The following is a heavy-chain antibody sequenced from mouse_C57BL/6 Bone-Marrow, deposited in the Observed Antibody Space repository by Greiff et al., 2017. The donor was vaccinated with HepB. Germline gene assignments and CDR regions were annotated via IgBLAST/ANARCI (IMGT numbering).Heavy chain of an antibody. Sequence: EVQLKESGPELVKPGASVKISCKASGYSFTGYYMNWVKQSPEKSLEWIGEINPSTGGTTYNQKFKAKATLTVDKSSSTAYMQLKSLTSEDSAVYYCARLNDGYGKSFAYWGQGTLVTVSA. D-gene: IGHD2-3*01. V-gene: IGHV1-42*01. J-gene: IGHJ3*01. CDR1: GYSFTGYY. CDR3: ARLNDGYGKSFAY. CDR2: INPSTGGT.